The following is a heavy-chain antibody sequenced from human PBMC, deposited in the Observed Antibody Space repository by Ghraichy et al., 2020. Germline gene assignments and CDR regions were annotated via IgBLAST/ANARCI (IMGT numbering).Heavy chain of an antibody. Sequence: ASVKVSCKASGYTFTSYDINWVRQATGQGLEWMGWMNPNSGNTGYAQKFQGRVTMTRNTSISTAYMELSSLRSEDTAVYYCARIVGATRYYGMDVWGQGTTVTVSS. J-gene: IGHJ6*02. D-gene: IGHD1-26*01. CDR2: MNPNSGNT. CDR1: GYTFTSYD. CDR3: ARIVGATRYYGMDV. V-gene: IGHV1-8*01.